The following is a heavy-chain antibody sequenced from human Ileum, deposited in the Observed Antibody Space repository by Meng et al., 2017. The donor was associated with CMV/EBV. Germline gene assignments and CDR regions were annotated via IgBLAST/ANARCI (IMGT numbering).Heavy chain of an antibody. D-gene: IGHD3-16*02. J-gene: IGHJ4*02. CDR3: ARGRNRAFDS. Sequence: QSRSLTRAISGDSVSNNIDTWNWIRQSPSRGLEWLGMTYYRSKWYSDYVGSVKSRITIIADTSKNQFSLQMNSVTPEDTAVYYCARGRNRAFDSWGQGALVTVSS. V-gene: IGHV6-1*01. CDR1: GDSVSNNIDT. CDR2: TYYRSKWYS.